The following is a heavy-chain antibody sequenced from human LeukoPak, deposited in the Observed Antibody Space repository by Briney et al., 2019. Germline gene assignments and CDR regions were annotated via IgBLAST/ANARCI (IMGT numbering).Heavy chain of an antibody. CDR1: GLTFSSYW. V-gene: IGHV3-7*03. D-gene: IGHD6-13*01. J-gene: IGHJ4*02. Sequence: GGSLRLSCVASGLTFSSYWMSWVRQAPGKGLEWVANINQDGGEKYYVDSVKGRFTISRDNAKNSLYPQMNSLRAEDTAVYYCARDARQQLVERFDYWGQGTLVTVSS. CDR3: ARDARQQLVERFDY. CDR2: INQDGGEK.